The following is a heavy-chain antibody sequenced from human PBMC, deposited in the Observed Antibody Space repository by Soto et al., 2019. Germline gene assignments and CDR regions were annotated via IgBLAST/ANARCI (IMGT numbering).Heavy chain of an antibody. CDR2: ISWNSVTI. Sequence: EVQLVESGGGLAQPGWSRRLSCAASGFNFDDHAMHWVRQTPGKGLEWVSGISWNSVTINYADSIKGRFTISRDHAKRTLYLQMNNLKPGDTAMYFCVRSSGSQPRAGWFDPWGQGTLVTVS. D-gene: IGHD1-26*01. CDR3: VRSSGSQPRAGWFDP. CDR1: GFNFDDHA. J-gene: IGHJ5*02. V-gene: IGHV3-9*01.